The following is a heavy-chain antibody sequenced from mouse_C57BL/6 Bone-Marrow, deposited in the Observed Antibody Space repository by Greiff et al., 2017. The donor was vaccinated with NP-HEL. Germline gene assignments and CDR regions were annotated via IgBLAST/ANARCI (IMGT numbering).Heavy chain of an antibody. CDR2: ISNGGGST. D-gene: IGHD1-1*01. CDR3: ARQDYYGSNYWYFDV. CDR1: GFTFSDYY. J-gene: IGHJ1*03. V-gene: IGHV5-12*01. Sequence: DVKLQESGGGLVQPGGSLKLSCAASGFTFSDYYMYWVRQTPEKRLEWVAYISNGGGSTYYPDTVKGRFTISRDNAKNTLYLQMSRLKSEDTAMYYCARQDYYGSNYWYFDVWGTGTTVTVSS.